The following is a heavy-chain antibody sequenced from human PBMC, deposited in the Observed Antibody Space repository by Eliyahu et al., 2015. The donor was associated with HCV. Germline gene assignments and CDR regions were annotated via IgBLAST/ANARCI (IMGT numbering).Heavy chain of an antibody. Sequence: EVQLVESGGGLVKPGGSRRLXCAASGFTFGNAGMSWVRQDPGKGLEWVGRIKXKTDGGTTDYAAPVKGRFTXSRDDSKNTLYLQMNSLKTEDTAVYYCTFEYSSSSVSYWFDSWGQGTLVTVSS. D-gene: IGHD6-6*01. CDR2: IKXKTDGGTT. CDR3: TFEYSSSSVSYWFDS. J-gene: IGHJ5*01. V-gene: IGHV3-15*01. CDR1: GFTFGNAG.